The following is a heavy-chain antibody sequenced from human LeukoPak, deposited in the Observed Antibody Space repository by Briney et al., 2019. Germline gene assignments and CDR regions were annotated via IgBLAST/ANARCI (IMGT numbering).Heavy chain of an antibody. CDR1: GFTFSNTW. D-gene: IGHD6-6*01. J-gene: IGHJ4*02. Sequence: GGSLRLSCAASGFTFSNTWISWVRQVPGKGLEWVARIKSKTDGETTDYAAPVKGRFTISRDDSRDTLYLQMNSLNTEDTAVYYCTTTVDYSTSRSYFDYWGQGTLVTVSS. CDR2: IKSKTDGETT. V-gene: IGHV3-15*01. CDR3: TTTVDYSTSRSYFDY.